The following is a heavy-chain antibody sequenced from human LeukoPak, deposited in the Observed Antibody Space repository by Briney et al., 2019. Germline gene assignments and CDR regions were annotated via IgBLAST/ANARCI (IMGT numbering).Heavy chain of an antibody. CDR2: IKQDGSEK. CDR3: ARDELWTVVEPALDY. D-gene: IGHD2-2*01. J-gene: IGHJ4*02. Sequence: PGGSLRLSCAASGFTFNNHWMCWVRQAPGKGLEWVANIKQDGSEKFYVDSVKGRFTISRDNAENSLYLQMNSLRAEDTAVYYCARDELWTVVEPALDYWGQGTLVTVSS. V-gene: IGHV3-7*01. CDR1: GFTFNNHW.